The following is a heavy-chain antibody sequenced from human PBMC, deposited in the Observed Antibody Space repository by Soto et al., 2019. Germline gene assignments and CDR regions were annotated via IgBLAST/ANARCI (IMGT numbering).Heavy chain of an antibody. CDR3: ARVGPNVGNWNDAAFDY. CDR2: INHSGST. Sequence: QVQLQQWGAGLLKPSETLSLTCAVYGGSFSGYYWSWIRQPPGKGLEWIGEINHSGSTNYNPSLKSRVTISVDTSKNQFSLKLSSVTAADTAVYYCARVGPNVGNWNDAAFDYWGQGTLVTVSS. D-gene: IGHD1-20*01. J-gene: IGHJ4*02. V-gene: IGHV4-34*01. CDR1: GGSFSGYY.